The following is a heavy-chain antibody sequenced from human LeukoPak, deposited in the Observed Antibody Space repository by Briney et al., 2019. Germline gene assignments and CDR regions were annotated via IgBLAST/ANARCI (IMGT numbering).Heavy chain of an antibody. Sequence: GASVKVSCKASGYTFTSYGISWVRQAPGQGLEWMGWISAYNGNTNYAQKLQGRVTMTTDTSTSTVYMELRSLRSDDTAVYYCARDPMVRGVIMAFDYWGQGTLVTVSS. V-gene: IGHV1-18*01. J-gene: IGHJ4*02. CDR2: ISAYNGNT. CDR1: GYTFTSYG. CDR3: ARDPMVRGVIMAFDY. D-gene: IGHD3-10*01.